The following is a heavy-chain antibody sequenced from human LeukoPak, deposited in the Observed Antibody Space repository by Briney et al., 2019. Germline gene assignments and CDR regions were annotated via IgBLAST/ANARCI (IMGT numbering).Heavy chain of an antibody. J-gene: IGHJ5*02. CDR2: IRYDGSDK. CDR3: AKEADIVVVPAAYLFDP. CDR1: GFTFSSYG. V-gene: IGHV3-30*02. Sequence: GGSLRLSCAASGFTFSSYGMHWVRQAPGKGLEWVAFIRYDGSDKYYADSVKGRFTISRDNSKNTLYLQMNSLRAEDTAVYYCAKEADIVVVPAAYLFDPWGQGTLVTVSS. D-gene: IGHD2-2*01.